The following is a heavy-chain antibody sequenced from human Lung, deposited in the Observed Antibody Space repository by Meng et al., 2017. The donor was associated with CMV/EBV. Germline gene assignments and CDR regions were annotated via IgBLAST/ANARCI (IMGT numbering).Heavy chain of an antibody. CDR1: GFTFSSYW. Sequence: GEXXTISCAASGFTFSSYWMHWVRQAPGKGLVWVSRINSDGSSTSYADSVKGRFTISRDNAKNTLYLQMNSLRAEDTAVYYCARDRIRFDPGGQGTLVTVSS. CDR3: ARDRIRFDP. J-gene: IGHJ5*02. CDR2: INSDGSST. V-gene: IGHV3-74*01.